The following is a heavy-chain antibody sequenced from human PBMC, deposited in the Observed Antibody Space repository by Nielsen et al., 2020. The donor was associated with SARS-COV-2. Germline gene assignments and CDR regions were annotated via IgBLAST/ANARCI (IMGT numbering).Heavy chain of an antibody. CDR3: ARERRSGGATYSSDSYFDY. D-gene: IGHD6-19*01. CDR2: IYYSGST. Sequence: SETLSLTCTVSGGSISSYYWSWIRQPPGKGLEWIGYIYYSGSTNYNPSLKSRVTISVDTSKNQFSLKLSSVTAADTAVYYCARERRSGGATYSSDSYFDYWGQGTLVTVSS. V-gene: IGHV4-59*01. J-gene: IGHJ4*02. CDR1: GGSISSYY.